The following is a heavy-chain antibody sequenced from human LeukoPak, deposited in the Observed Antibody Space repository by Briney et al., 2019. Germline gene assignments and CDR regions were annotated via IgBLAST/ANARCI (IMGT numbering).Heavy chain of an antibody. V-gene: IGHV1-18*01. Sequence: ASVKVSCKASGYTFTSYGISWVRQAPGQGLEWMGWISAYNGNTNYAQKLQGRVTMTTDTSTSTAYMELRSLRSDDTAVYYCALTPAADNWFDPWGQGTLVTVSS. CDR2: ISAYNGNT. CDR1: GYTFTSYG. CDR3: ALTPAADNWFDP. J-gene: IGHJ5*02. D-gene: IGHD2-2*01.